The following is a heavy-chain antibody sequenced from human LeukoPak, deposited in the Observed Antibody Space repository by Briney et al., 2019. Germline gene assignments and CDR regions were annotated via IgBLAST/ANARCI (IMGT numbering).Heavy chain of an antibody. CDR3: ARGRDGYNYYYYYYMDV. CDR1: GYTFTSHD. Sequence: ASVNVSFKASGYTFTSHDINWVRQATGQGLEWMGWMNPNSGNTGYAQKFQGRVTMTRNTSISTAYMELSSLRSEDTAVYYCARGRDGYNYYYYYYMDVWGKGTTVTVSS. D-gene: IGHD5-24*01. CDR2: MNPNSGNT. J-gene: IGHJ6*03. V-gene: IGHV1-8*01.